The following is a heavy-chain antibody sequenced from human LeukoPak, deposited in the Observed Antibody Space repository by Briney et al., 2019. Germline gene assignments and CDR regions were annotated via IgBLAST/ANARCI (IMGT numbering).Heavy chain of an antibody. D-gene: IGHD3-22*01. CDR2: IYTSGST. J-gene: IGHJ4*02. V-gene: IGHV4-4*07. CDR1: GGSISSYY. Sequence: SETLSLTCTVSGGSISSYYRSWIRQPAGKGLEWIGRIYTSGSTNCNPSLKSRVTMSVDTSKNQFSLKLSSVTAADTAVYYCARERSYYDSSGYYRQFDYWGQGTLVTVSS. CDR3: ARERSYYDSSGYYRQFDY.